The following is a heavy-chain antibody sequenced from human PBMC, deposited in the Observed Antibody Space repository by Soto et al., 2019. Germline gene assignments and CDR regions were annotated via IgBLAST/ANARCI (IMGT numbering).Heavy chain of an antibody. V-gene: IGHV1-69*13. D-gene: IGHD6-13*01. CDR1: GGTFSSYA. J-gene: IGHJ6*02. CDR2: IIPIFGTA. Sequence: ASVKVSCKASGGTFSSYAISWVRQAPGQGLEWMVGIIPIFGTANYAQKFQGRVTITADESTSTAYMELSSLRSEDTAVYYCGREDPDIAAANYYYYYGMDVWGQGTTVTVSS. CDR3: GREDPDIAAANYYYYYGMDV.